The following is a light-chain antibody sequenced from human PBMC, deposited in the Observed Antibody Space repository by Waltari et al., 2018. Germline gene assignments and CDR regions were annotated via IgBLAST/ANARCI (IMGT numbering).Light chain of an antibody. J-gene: IGKJ1*01. Sequence: EIVMTQSPATLYVSPGERATLSCRASQSVSTNVAWNQQKPGQAPRFLIYGASTRATGIPARVSGSGFGTEFTLTISSLQSEDFAVYYCQQYHNWPRTFGQGTKVELK. CDR3: QQYHNWPRT. V-gene: IGKV3-15*01. CDR2: GAS. CDR1: QSVSTN.